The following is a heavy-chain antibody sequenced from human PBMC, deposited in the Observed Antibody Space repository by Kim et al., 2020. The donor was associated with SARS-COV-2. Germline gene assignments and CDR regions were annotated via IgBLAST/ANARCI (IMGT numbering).Heavy chain of an antibody. CDR3: VRRYCAGGLCYSFDY. J-gene: IGHJ4*02. V-gene: IGHV3-23*01. CDR1: GFTFSSYA. Sequence: GGSLRLSCATSGFTFSSYAMGWVRQAPGKGLEWVSAVSPSGSGTYYADSVKGRFTISRDNSKDMLYLQMNSLRAEDTAVYSCVRRYCAGGLCYSFDYWGQGTLDTVSS. D-gene: IGHD2-8*02. CDR2: VSPSGSGT.